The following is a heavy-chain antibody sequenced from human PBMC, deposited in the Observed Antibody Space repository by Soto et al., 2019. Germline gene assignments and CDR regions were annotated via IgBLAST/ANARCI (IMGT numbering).Heavy chain of an antibody. D-gene: IGHD1-7*01. Sequence: SETLSLTCTVSGGSISSYYWSWIRQPPGKGLEWIGYIYYSGSTNYNPSLKSRVTISVDTSKNQFSLKLSSVTAADTAVYYCARGYGTTHGFDYWGQGTLVTVSS. J-gene: IGHJ4*02. CDR1: GGSISSYY. CDR2: IYYSGST. CDR3: ARGYGTTHGFDY. V-gene: IGHV4-59*01.